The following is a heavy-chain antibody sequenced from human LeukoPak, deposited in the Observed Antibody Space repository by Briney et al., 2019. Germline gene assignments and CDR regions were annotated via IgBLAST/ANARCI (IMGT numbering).Heavy chain of an antibody. CDR1: GGSISSYY. CDR2: IYTSGST. J-gene: IGHJ6*03. D-gene: IGHD1-14*01. V-gene: IGHV4-4*07. Sequence: SETLSLTCTVSGGSISSYYWSWIRQPAGKGLEWIGRIYTSGSTNYNPSLKSRVTMSVDTSKNQFSLKLSSVTAADTAVYYCARNPDPYYYYYMDVWGKGTTVTVSS. CDR3: ARNPDPYYYYYMDV.